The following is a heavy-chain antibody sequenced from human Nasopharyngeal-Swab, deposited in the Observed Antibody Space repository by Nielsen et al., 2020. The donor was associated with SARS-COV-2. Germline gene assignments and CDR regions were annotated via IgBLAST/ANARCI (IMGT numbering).Heavy chain of an antibody. D-gene: IGHD4-17*01. Sequence: VRQAPGKGLEWVAVISYDGSNKYYADSVKGRFTISRDNSKNTLYLRMNSLRAEDTAVYYCAKAGGAVTTRGIDYWGQGTLVTVSS. V-gene: IGHV3-30*18. CDR3: AKAGGAVTTRGIDY. J-gene: IGHJ4*02. CDR2: ISYDGSNK.